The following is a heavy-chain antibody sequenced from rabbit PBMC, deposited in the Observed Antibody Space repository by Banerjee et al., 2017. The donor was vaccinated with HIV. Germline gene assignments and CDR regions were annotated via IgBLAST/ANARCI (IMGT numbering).Heavy chain of an antibody. Sequence: QSLEESGGDLVKPGASLTLTCTASGFSFSSSYYMCWVRQAPGKGLEWVGCVHTGDGNTYYASGAKGRFTVSKTSSTTVTLQMTSLTAADTATYFCARDLAGSSYYTHYYFNLWGQGTLVTVS. V-gene: IGHV1S40*01. J-gene: IGHJ4*01. D-gene: IGHD8-1*01. CDR3: ARDLAGSSYYTHYYFNL. CDR1: GFSFSSSYY. CDR2: VHTGDGNT.